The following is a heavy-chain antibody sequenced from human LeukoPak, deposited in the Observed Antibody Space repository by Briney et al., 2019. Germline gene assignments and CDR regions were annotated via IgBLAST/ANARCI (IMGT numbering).Heavy chain of an antibody. J-gene: IGHJ6*02. CDR2: IYHNGNVN. Sequence: GGSLRLSRAASGFTFSSYWMNWARQAPGKGLEWVASIYHNGNVNYYVDSVRGGFTISRDNAKNSLYLQMSNLRAEDTAVYFCARGGGLDVWGQGATVTVSS. D-gene: IGHD3-16*01. V-gene: IGHV3-7*03. CDR1: GFTFSSYW. CDR3: ARGGGLDV.